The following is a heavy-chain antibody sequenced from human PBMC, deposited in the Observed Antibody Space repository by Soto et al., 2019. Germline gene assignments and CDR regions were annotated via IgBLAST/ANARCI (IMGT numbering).Heavy chain of an antibody. CDR2: ISSSSRTI. V-gene: IGHV3-48*02. Sequence: EVQLVESGGGLVQPGGSLRLSCAASGFIFSTYSMNWVRQAPGKGLEWVSFISSSSRTIYYADSVKGRFTISRDNAKHSLYLQMNSLRDEDTAVYYCARDRNWNSGHWGQGTLVTVSS. J-gene: IGHJ4*02. D-gene: IGHD1-7*01. CDR3: ARDRNWNSGH. CDR1: GFIFSTYS.